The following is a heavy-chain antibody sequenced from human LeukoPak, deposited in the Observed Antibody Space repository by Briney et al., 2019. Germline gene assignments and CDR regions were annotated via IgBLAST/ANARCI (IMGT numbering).Heavy chain of an antibody. CDR1: GGSISSYY. J-gene: IGHJ6*02. Sequence: PSETLSLTYTVSGGSISSYYWTWIRQPPGKGLEWIGYIYYSGSTSYNPSLKSRLTISVDRSKNQFSLKLSSVTAADTAVYYCARRSFGSASPLRMDVWGQGTTVTVSS. D-gene: IGHD3-10*01. V-gene: IGHV4-59*08. CDR2: IYYSGST. CDR3: ARRSFGSASPLRMDV.